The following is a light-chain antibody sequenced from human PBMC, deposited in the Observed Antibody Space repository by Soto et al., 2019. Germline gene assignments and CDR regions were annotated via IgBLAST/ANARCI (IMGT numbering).Light chain of an antibody. Sequence: IHRTHSPSTLSAYVLYSVTITCLASQSITTWLAWYQQRPGKAPKLLIYDVSSLQSGVPSRFSGSGSATEFTLTISSLQPDDFATYYCQQYSTYPWTFGQGTKVDIK. CDR2: DVS. V-gene: IGKV1-5*01. CDR3: QQYSTYPWT. J-gene: IGKJ1*01. CDR1: QSITTW.